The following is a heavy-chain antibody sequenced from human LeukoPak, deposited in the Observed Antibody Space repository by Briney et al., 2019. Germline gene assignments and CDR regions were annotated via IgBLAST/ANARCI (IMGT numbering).Heavy chain of an antibody. CDR3: ARHGYSGYEYYYYYGMDV. Sequence: SETLSLTCAVYGGSFSGYYWGWIRQPPGKGLEWIGYIYYSGGTNYNPSLKSRVTISVDASKNQFSLKLSSVTAADTAVYYCARHGYSGYEYYYYYGMDVWGQGTTVTVSS. J-gene: IGHJ6*02. CDR1: GGSFSGYY. V-gene: IGHV4-59*08. CDR2: IYYSGGT. D-gene: IGHD5-12*01.